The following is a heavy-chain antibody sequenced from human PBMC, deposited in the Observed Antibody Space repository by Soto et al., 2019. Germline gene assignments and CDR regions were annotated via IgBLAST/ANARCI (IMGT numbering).Heavy chain of an antibody. CDR3: AKVSTRPYYYGMDV. Sequence: GGSLRLSCAASGFTFSSYAMSWVRQAPGKGLEWVSAISGSGGSTYYADPVKGRFTISRDNSKNTLYLQMNSLRAEDTAVYYCAKVSTRPYYYGMDVWGQGTTVTVSS. CDR1: GFTFSSYA. D-gene: IGHD5-12*01. V-gene: IGHV3-23*01. J-gene: IGHJ6*02. CDR2: ISGSGGST.